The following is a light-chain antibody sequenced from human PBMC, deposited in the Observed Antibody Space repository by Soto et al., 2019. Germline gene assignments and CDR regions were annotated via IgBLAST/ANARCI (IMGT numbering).Light chain of an antibody. CDR1: QSISFW. CDR3: QQYHSCPLT. CDR2: DAS. V-gene: IGKV1-5*01. Sequence: DIQMTQSPSTLSASVGDRVTITGRASQSISFWLAWYQQKPGSAPNLLIYDASTLGGGVPSRFSGSGSGTEFTLTISNLQPDDFASYYCQQYHSCPLTFGGGTKV. J-gene: IGKJ4*01.